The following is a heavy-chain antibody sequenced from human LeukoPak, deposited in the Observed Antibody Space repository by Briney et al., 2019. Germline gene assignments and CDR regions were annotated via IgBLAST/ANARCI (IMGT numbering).Heavy chain of an antibody. V-gene: IGHV3-64*01. CDR3: ARDLSSSGWYVPGY. Sequence: GGSLRLSCAASGFTFSSYAMHWVRQAPGKGLEYVSAISSNGGSTYYANSVKGRFTISRDNSKNTLYLQMGSLRAEDMAVYCCARDLSSSGWYVPGYWGQGTLVTVSS. CDR1: GFTFSSYA. J-gene: IGHJ4*02. CDR2: ISSNGGST. D-gene: IGHD6-19*01.